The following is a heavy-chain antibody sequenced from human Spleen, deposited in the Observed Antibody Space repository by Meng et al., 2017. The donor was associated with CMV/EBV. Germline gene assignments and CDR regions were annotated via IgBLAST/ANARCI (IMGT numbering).Heavy chain of an antibody. V-gene: IGHV3-21*01. D-gene: IGHD3-10*01. Sequence: GESLKISCATSGFTFTTHIMNWVRQAPGKGLEWVSSISSSSSYIYYADSVKGRFTISRDNSRNSLYLQMKSLRAEDTAVYYCVRGGSWFGDPYLLDYWGQGTLVTVSS. J-gene: IGHJ4*02. CDR3: VRGGSWFGDPYLLDY. CDR2: ISSSSSYI. CDR1: GFTFTTHI.